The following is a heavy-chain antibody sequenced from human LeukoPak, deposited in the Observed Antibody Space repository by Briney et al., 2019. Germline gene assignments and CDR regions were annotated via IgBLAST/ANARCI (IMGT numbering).Heavy chain of an antibody. CDR1: GYTFTNYN. CDR3: ARRVADHFDY. CDR2: MNPNSGIT. V-gene: IGHV1-8*01. D-gene: IGHD6-19*01. Sequence: ASVKVSCKASGYTFTNYNIHRVRQASGHGLEWMGGMNPNSGITDSTQKFQSKLSMTRDTSVSTAYMELTSLRSDDTAVYYCARRVADHFDYWGQGTLVTVSS. J-gene: IGHJ4*02.